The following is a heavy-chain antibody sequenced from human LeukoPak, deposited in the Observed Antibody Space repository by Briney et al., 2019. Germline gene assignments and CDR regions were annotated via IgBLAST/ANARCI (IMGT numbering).Heavy chain of an antibody. Sequence: PSETLSLTCTVSGGSISSSSYYWGWIRQPPGEGLEWIGSIYYSGSTYYNPSLKSRVTISVDTSKNQFSLKLSSVTAADTAVYYCVFVGATRGYYFDYWGQGTLVTVSS. D-gene: IGHD1-26*01. CDR1: GGSISSSSYY. CDR2: IYYSGST. J-gene: IGHJ4*02. V-gene: IGHV4-39*01. CDR3: VFVGATRGYYFDY.